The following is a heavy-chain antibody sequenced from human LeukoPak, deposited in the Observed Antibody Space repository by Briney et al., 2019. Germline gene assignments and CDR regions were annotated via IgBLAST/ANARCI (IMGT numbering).Heavy chain of an antibody. J-gene: IGHJ4*02. V-gene: IGHV3-23*01. Sequence: GGSLRLSCAASGFTFSSYAMSWVRQAPGKGLEWVSAISGSGGSTYYADSVKGRFTISRDNPKNTLYLQMNSLRAEDTAVYYCAKDYGDYVSTYFDYWGQGTLVTVSS. CDR2: ISGSGGST. CDR1: GFTFSSYA. D-gene: IGHD4-17*01. CDR3: AKDYGDYVSTYFDY.